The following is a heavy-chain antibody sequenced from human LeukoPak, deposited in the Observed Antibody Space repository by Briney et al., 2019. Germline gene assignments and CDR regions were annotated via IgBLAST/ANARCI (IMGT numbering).Heavy chain of an antibody. D-gene: IGHD6-13*01. CDR1: GGSISSYY. CDR2: IYYSGTT. V-gene: IGHV4-59*01. J-gene: IGHJ4*02. Sequence: SETLSLTCTVSGGSISSYYWSWIRQPPGKGLEWIGYIYYSGTTNYNPSLKSRVTISADTSKNQFSLKLSSVTAADTAVYYCARGVYIAAAQYAYWGQGTLVTVSS. CDR3: ARGVYIAAAQYAY.